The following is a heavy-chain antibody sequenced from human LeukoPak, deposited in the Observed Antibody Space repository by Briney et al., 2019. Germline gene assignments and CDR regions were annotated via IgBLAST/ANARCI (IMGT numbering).Heavy chain of an antibody. V-gene: IGHV3-30-3*01. CDR3: VRDYYDSSGYYPLGYFDY. Sequence: GGSLRLSCAASGFTFSSYAMHWVRQAPGKGLEWVAVISYDGSNKNYADSVKGRFTISRDNSKNTLYLQMNSLRAEDTAVYYCVRDYYDSSGYYPLGYFDYWGQGTLVTVSS. CDR2: ISYDGSNK. CDR1: GFTFSSYA. D-gene: IGHD3-22*01. J-gene: IGHJ4*02.